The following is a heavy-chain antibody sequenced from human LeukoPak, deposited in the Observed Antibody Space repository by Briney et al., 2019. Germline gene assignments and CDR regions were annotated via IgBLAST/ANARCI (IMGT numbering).Heavy chain of an antibody. CDR2: IRYDGDNK. CDR3: ARRSSGYYAWVFDY. D-gene: IGHD3-22*01. J-gene: IGHJ4*02. Sequence: GGSLRLSCAASGFTFSNYGMHWVRQAPGKGLEWVTFIRYDGDNKYYAHSLKGRFTISRDNSKNTLYLQMNSLRAEDTAVYYCARRSSGYYAWVFDYWGQGTLVTVSS. CDR1: GFTFSNYG. V-gene: IGHV3-30*02.